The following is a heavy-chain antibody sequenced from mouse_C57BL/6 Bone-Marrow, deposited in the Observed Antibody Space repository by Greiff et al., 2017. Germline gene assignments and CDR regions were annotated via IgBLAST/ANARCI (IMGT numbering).Heavy chain of an antibody. CDR1: GFTFSDYY. CDR3: ARDPGRNYFDY. CDR2: INYDGSST. Sequence: VQLKESEGGLVQPGSSMKLSCTASGFTFSDYYMAWVRQVPEKGLEWVANINYDGSSTYYLDSLKSRFIISRDNAKNILYLQMSSLKSEDTATYYCARDPGRNYFDYWGQGTTLTVSS. V-gene: IGHV5-16*01. J-gene: IGHJ2*01. D-gene: IGHD4-1*01.